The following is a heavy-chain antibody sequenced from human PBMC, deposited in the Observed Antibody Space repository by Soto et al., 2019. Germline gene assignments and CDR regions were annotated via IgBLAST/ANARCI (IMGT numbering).Heavy chain of an antibody. CDR1: GGTFSSYG. CDR2: ISAYNGNT. Sequence: ASVKVSCKASGGTFSSYGISWVRQAPGQGLEWMGWISAYNGNTNYAQKLQGRVTMTTDTSTSTAYMELRSLRSDDTAVYYCARDDYDSSGYSDYYYYGMDVWGQGTKVTVSS. V-gene: IGHV1-18*01. CDR3: ARDDYDSSGYSDYYYYGMDV. D-gene: IGHD3-22*01. J-gene: IGHJ6*02.